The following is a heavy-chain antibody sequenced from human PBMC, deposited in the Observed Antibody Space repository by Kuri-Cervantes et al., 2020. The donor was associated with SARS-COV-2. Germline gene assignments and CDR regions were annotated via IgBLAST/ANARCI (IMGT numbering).Heavy chain of an antibody. CDR3: ARGSITIFGVVIDAFDI. CDR2: IYYSGST. V-gene: IGHV4-39*01. D-gene: IGHD3-3*01. J-gene: IGHJ3*02. Sequence: SETLSLTCTASGGSISSSSYYWGWIRQPPGKGLEWIGSIYYSGSTYYNPSLKSRVTISVDTSKNQFSLKLSSVTAADTAVYYCARGSITIFGVVIDAFDIWGQGTMVTVSS. CDR1: GGSISSSSYY.